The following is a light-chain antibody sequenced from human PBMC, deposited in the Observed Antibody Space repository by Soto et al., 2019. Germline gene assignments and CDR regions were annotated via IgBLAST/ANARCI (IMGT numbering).Light chain of an antibody. Sequence: EIGLTQSPATLSLSPGERATLSCRASQSVSSYLAWYQQKPGQAPRLLIYDASNRATGIPDRFSGSGSGTDFTLTISRLEPEDFAMYYCHQYGSSPSTFGQGTKVDNK. CDR1: QSVSSY. CDR2: DAS. CDR3: HQYGSSPST. V-gene: IGKV3-20*01. J-gene: IGKJ1*01.